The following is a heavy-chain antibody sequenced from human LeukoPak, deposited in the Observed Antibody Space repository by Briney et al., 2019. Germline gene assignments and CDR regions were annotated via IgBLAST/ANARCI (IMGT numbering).Heavy chain of an antibody. CDR1: GFTFSSYA. Sequence: PGGSLRLSCAASGFTFSSYAMNWVRQAPGKGLEWVSSISSSSSYIYYADSVKGRFTISRDNAKNSLYLQMNSLRAEDTAVYYCARLGIEIFDYWGQGTLVTVSS. J-gene: IGHJ4*02. V-gene: IGHV3-21*01. D-gene: IGHD6-13*01. CDR3: ARLGIEIFDY. CDR2: ISSSSSYI.